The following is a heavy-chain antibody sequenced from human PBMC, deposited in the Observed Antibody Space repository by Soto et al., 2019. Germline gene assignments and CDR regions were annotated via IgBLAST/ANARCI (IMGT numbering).Heavy chain of an antibody. Sequence: PSETLSLTCTVSGGSISSYYWSWIRQPAGKGLEWIGRIYVSGSTNYNPSLKSRVTMSVDMSKNQFSLRLSSVTAADTAVYYCARDPQYGDYYFDFWGQGTLVTAPQ. J-gene: IGHJ4*02. V-gene: IGHV4-4*07. CDR2: IYVSGST. CDR1: GGSISSYY. CDR3: ARDPQYGDYYFDF. D-gene: IGHD4-17*01.